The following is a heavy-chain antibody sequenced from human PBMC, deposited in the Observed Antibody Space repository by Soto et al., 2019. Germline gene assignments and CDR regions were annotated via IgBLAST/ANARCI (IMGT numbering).Heavy chain of an antibody. J-gene: IGHJ4*02. CDR2: TRNKARSYTT. D-gene: IGHD3-10*01. Sequence: EVQLVASGGDLVQPGGSLRLSCAASGFTFSDHYMDWVRQAPGKGLEWVGRTRNKARSYTTEYAASVNGRFTISRDDSKNSLYLQMNSLKTDDTAVYYCVRVRGGGTYHFDYWGQGTLVTVSS. V-gene: IGHV3-72*01. CDR3: VRVRGGGTYHFDY. CDR1: GFTFSDHY.